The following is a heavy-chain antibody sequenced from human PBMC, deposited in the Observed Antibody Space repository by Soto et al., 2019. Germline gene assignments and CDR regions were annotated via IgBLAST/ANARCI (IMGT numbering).Heavy chain of an antibody. Sequence: SLRLSCAASGFTFSSYGMHWVRQAPGKGLEWVAVIWYDGSNKYYADSVKGRFAISRDNSKNTLYLQMNSLRAEDTAVYYCARDLRYYDILTGYYVYYYYGMDVWGQGTTVTVSS. D-gene: IGHD3-9*01. J-gene: IGHJ6*02. V-gene: IGHV3-33*01. CDR2: IWYDGSNK. CDR1: GFTFSSYG. CDR3: ARDLRYYDILTGYYVYYYYGMDV.